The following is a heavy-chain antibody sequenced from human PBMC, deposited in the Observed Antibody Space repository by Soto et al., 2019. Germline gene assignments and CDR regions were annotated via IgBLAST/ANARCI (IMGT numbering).Heavy chain of an antibody. J-gene: IGHJ6*02. V-gene: IGHV4-34*01. D-gene: IGHD2-8*01. Sequence: LSLTCAVYGGSFRGYYWSWIRQPPGKGLEWIGEINHSGSTNYNPSLKSRVTISVDTSKNQFSLKLSSVTAADTAVYYCASPGVYYGMDVWGQGTTVTVSS. CDR2: INHSGST. CDR1: GGSFRGYY. CDR3: ASPGVYYGMDV.